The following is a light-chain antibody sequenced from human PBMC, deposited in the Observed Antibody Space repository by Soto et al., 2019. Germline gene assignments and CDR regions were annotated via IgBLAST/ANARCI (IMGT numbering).Light chain of an antibody. Sequence: DIVMTQSPDSLAVSLGERATINCKSSQSVLYSSNNKNYLAWYQQKQGQPPKLLIYWASTRESGVPDRFSGSGSGTDFTLAISSLQAEDVAVYYCHQYYSTPPTFGGGTKVEIK. J-gene: IGKJ4*01. CDR3: HQYYSTPPT. CDR1: QSVLYSSNNKNY. CDR2: WAS. V-gene: IGKV4-1*01.